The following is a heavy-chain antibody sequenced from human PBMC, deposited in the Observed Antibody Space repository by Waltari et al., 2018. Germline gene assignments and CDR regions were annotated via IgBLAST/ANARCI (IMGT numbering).Heavy chain of an antibody. J-gene: IGHJ4*02. CDR3: AREKLGVVVGLLPPDY. Sequence: QLQLQESGPGLVKPSETLSLTCTVSGGSISSSRYYWGWLRQPPGKGLEWIGSIYYSGSTYYNPSLKSRVTISVDTSKNQFSLKLSSVTAADTAVYYCAREKLGVVVGLLPPDYWGQGTLVTVSS. CDR2: IYYSGST. V-gene: IGHV4-39*07. D-gene: IGHD3-22*01. CDR1: GGSISSSRYY.